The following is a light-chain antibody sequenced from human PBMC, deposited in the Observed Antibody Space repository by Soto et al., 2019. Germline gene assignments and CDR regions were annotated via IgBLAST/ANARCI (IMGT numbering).Light chain of an antibody. CDR1: QSITSY. Sequence: DIQVTQSPSSLSASVGDRFTITCRASQSITSYLNWYLQKPGKAPELLIHAASRLQSGVPSRFSGSGSGTDFTLTISSLQPEDFATYYCQQTYGNPQTFGQGTKVDIK. CDR2: AAS. CDR3: QQTYGNPQT. J-gene: IGKJ1*01. V-gene: IGKV1-39*01.